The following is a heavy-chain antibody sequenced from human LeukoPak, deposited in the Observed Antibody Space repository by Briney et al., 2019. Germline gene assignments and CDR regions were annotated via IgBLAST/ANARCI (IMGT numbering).Heavy chain of an antibody. J-gene: IGHJ5*02. V-gene: IGHV3-9*01. CDR3: AKGGVSLTEVWFDP. CDR1: GFTFSSYA. D-gene: IGHD2-8*01. Sequence: GGSLRLSCAASGFTFSSYAMSWVRQAPGKGLEWVSGISWNSGSIGYADSVKGRFTISRDNAKNSLYLQMNSLRAEDTALYYCAKGGVSLTEVWFDPWGQGTLVTVSS. CDR2: ISWNSGSI.